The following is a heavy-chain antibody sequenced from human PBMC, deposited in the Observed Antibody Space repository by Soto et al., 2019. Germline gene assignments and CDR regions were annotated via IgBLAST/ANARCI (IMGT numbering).Heavy chain of an antibody. CDR2: INPNSGGT. Sequence: GASVKVSCKASGYTFTSYYIHWVRQAPGQGLEWMGWINPNSGGTKYARKFQGRVTMTRDTSISTSYMELSRLTSDDTAVYYCARGRQYSSVMVAAIAEAPFWGQGTLVTVSS. V-gene: IGHV1-2*02. CDR3: ARGRQYSSVMVAAIAEAPF. J-gene: IGHJ4*02. D-gene: IGHD2-15*01. CDR1: GYTFTSYY.